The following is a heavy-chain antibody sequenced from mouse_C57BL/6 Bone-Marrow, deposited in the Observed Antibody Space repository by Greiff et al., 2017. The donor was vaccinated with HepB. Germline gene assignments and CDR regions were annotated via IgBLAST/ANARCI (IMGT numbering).Heavy chain of an antibody. V-gene: IGHV5-6*01. CDR3: ARQHGLDY. D-gene: IGHD1-2*01. CDR1: GFTFSSYG. Sequence: EVQLVESGGDLVKPGGSLKLSCAASGFTFSSYGMSWVRQTPDKRLEWVATISSGGSYTYYPDSVKGRFTISRDNAKNTLYLQLSSLKSEDTAMYYCARQHGLDYWGQGTTLTVSS. J-gene: IGHJ2*01. CDR2: ISSGGSYT.